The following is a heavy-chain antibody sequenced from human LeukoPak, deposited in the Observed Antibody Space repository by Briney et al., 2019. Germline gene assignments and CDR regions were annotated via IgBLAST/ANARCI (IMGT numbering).Heavy chain of an antibody. V-gene: IGHV3-30*18. CDR3: AKPPYYDFWSGLDY. Sequence: PGRSLRLSCAASGFTFSSYGMHWVCQAPGKGLEWVAVISYDGSNKYYADSVKGRFTISRDNSKNTLYLQMNSLRAEDTAVYYCAKPPYYDFWSGLDYWGQGTLVTVSS. J-gene: IGHJ4*02. CDR1: GFTFSSYG. CDR2: ISYDGSNK. D-gene: IGHD3-3*01.